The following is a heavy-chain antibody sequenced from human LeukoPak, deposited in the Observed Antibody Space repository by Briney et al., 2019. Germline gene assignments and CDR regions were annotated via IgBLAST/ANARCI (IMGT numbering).Heavy chain of an antibody. J-gene: IGHJ3*02. CDR3: ARDPVAAAGRGAFDI. V-gene: IGHV4-4*07. D-gene: IGHD6-13*01. CDR1: GGSISSYY. Sequence: SETLSLTCTVSGGSISSYYWSWIRQPAGKGLERIGRIYTSGSTNYNPSLKSRVTMSVDTSKNQFSLKLSSVTAADTAVYYCARDPVAAAGRGAFDIWGQGTMVTVSS. CDR2: IYTSGST.